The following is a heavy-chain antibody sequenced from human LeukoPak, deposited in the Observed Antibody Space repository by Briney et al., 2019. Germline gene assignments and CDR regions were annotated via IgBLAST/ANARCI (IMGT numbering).Heavy chain of an antibody. D-gene: IGHD1-26*01. CDR2: IYHSGST. CDR1: GGSISSSNW. J-gene: IGHJ4*02. V-gene: IGHV4-4*02. CDR3: ARTLYSGSYSYFDY. Sequence: SSETLSLTCAVSGGSISSSNWWSWVRQPPGKGLEWIGEIYHSGSTNYNPSLKSRVTISVDKSKNQFSLKLSSVTAADTAVYYCARTLYSGSYSYFDYWGQGTLVTVSS.